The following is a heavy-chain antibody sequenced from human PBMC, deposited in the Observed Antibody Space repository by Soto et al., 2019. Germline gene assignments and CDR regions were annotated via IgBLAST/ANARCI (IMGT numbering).Heavy chain of an antibody. V-gene: IGHV1-69*01. CDR3: ARGSHRLNNPAYY. CDR1: GGSFNRHT. D-gene: IGHD1-1*01. Sequence: QVQLVQSGAEVRKPGSSVRVSCKASGGSFNRHTISWVRQAPGQGLEWMGGIIPIFGTANHAQKFQGRVTIIADESTSTVYMELSSLRSEDTAVYYCARGSHRLNNPAYYWGQGTLVTVSS. J-gene: IGHJ4*02. CDR2: IIPIFGTA.